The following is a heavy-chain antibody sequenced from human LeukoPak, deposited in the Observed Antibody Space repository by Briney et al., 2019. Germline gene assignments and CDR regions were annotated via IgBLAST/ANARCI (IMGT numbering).Heavy chain of an antibody. CDR1: GYTFTSYD. D-gene: IGHD3-3*01. V-gene: IGHV1-8*01. Sequence: ASVKVSCKASGYTFTSYDINWVRQATGQGLEWMGWMNPNSGNTGCAQKFQGRVTMTRNTSISTAYMELSSLRSEDTAVYYCARGKTRITIFGVVIYYYGMDVWGQGTTVTVSS. CDR3: ARGKTRITIFGVVIYYYGMDV. J-gene: IGHJ6*02. CDR2: MNPNSGNT.